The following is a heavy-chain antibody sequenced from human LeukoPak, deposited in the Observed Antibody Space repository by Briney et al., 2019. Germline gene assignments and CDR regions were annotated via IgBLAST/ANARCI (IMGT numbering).Heavy chain of an antibody. Sequence: PGGSLRLSCAASGFTFSSYAMGWVRQAPGKGLEWVSAISGSGGSTYYADSVKGRFTISRDNSKNTLYLQMNSLRAEDTAVYYCAKDQNYDSSGYPDYWGQGTLVTVSS. CDR1: GFTFSSYA. J-gene: IGHJ4*02. D-gene: IGHD3-22*01. V-gene: IGHV3-23*01. CDR3: AKDQNYDSSGYPDY. CDR2: ISGSGGST.